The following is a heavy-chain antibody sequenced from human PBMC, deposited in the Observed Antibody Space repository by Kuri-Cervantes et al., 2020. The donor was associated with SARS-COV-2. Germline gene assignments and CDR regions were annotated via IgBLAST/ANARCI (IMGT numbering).Heavy chain of an antibody. CDR3: TTLIDY. J-gene: IGHJ4*02. CDR2: ISSSSSYI. Sequence: GGSLRLSCAASGFTFSSYSMNWVRQAPGKGLEWVSYISSSSSYIYYADSVKGRFTISRDDSKNMAYLQMNSLKTEDTAVYYCTTLIDYWGQGALVTVSS. CDR1: GFTFSSYS. V-gene: IGHV3-21*04.